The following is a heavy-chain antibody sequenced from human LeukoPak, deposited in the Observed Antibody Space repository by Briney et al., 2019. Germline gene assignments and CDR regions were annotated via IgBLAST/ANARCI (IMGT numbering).Heavy chain of an antibody. J-gene: IGHJ3*02. CDR3: ARQDYYGIGAFDI. D-gene: IGHD3-10*01. CDR1: GGSISSSSYY. CDR2: IYYNGST. Sequence: SETLSLTCTVSGGSISSSSYYWGWIRQHPGKGLEWIGSIYYNGSTYYNPSLKSRVTISVDTSKNQFSLKLSSVTAADTAVYYCARQDYYGIGAFDIWGQGTMVTVSS. V-gene: IGHV4-39*01.